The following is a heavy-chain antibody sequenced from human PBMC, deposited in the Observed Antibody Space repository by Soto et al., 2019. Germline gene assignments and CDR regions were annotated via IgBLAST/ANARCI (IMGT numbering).Heavy chain of an antibody. J-gene: IGHJ3*01. D-gene: IGHD5-18*01. CDR3: ARHAGYSYRYVGHDAFDL. Sequence: GESLKISCKGSGYSFTSYWIGWVRQMPGKGLEWMGIIYPGDSDTRYSPSFQGQVTISADKSISTAYLLWSSLKASDTAMYDCARHAGYSYRYVGHDAFDLWGQGTMVTVSS. CDR2: IYPGDSDT. V-gene: IGHV5-51*01. CDR1: GYSFTSYW.